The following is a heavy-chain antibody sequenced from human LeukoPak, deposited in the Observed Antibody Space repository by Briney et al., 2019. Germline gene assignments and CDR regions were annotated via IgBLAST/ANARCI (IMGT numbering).Heavy chain of an antibody. D-gene: IGHD5-18*01. Sequence: SETLSLTCTVSGDSISSSSSYWGWIRQPPGKGLEWIGSIHYSGSTYYNPSLKSRVTISVDTSKNQFSLKLSSVTAADTAVYYCARVGFSYGDPDYYYYYMDVWGKGTTVTISS. J-gene: IGHJ6*03. CDR2: IHYSGST. CDR1: GDSISSSSSY. V-gene: IGHV4-39*07. CDR3: ARVGFSYGDPDYYYYYMDV.